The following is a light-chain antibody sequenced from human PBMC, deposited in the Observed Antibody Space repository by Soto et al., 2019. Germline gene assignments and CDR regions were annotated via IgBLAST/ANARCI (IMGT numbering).Light chain of an antibody. CDR1: QSVSSSY. CDR2: GAS. CDR3: QQYQSLT. J-gene: IGKJ4*01. V-gene: IGKV3-20*01. Sequence: IVLTQSPAILALSPGDRATLSCRASQSVSSSYLAWYQHKPGQAPRLLIHGASSRVTGIPDRFSGSGSGTDLTLTITRLEPEDFAVYYCQQYQSLTFGGATKVDIK.